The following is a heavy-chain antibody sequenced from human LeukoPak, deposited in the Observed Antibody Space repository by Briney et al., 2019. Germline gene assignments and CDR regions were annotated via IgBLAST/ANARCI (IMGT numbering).Heavy chain of an antibody. J-gene: IGHJ6*02. CDR3: ASRTYVSGMDV. CDR2: ISSSGNTI. CDR1: GFTFSDYY. V-gene: IGHV3-11*01. D-gene: IGHD3-10*02. Sequence: GGSLRLSCAASGFTFSDYYMSWIRQAPGKGLEWVSYISSSGNTIYYADSVKGRFTISRDNAKNSLYLQMNSLRAEDTAVYYCASRTYVSGMDVWGQGTTVTVSS.